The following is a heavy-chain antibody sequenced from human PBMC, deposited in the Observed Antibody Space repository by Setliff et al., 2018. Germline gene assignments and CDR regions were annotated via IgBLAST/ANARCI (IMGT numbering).Heavy chain of an antibody. CDR1: GYNFMTFG. V-gene: IGHV1-18*04. CDR2: ISPYNGNT. CDR3: ARGGGPNVVVTIDFDL. D-gene: IGHD5-12*01. Sequence: GASVKVSCKTSGYNFMTFGISWVRQAPGQGLEWMGRISPYNGNTDYAEKFQDRITLTTDSSTSTVYMELRSLTFDDTGVFFCARGGGPNVVVTIDFDLWGQGTLVTVSS. J-gene: IGHJ4*02.